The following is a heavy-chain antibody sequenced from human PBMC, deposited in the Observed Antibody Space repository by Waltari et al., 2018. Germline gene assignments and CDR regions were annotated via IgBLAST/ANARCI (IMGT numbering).Heavy chain of an antibody. CDR2: ISAGNGDT. V-gene: IGHV1-3*01. CDR1: GYSLPSSA. D-gene: IGHD5-18*01. J-gene: IGHJ3*02. Sequence: QVHLVQSGAEVKKPGASVKVSCTASGYSLPSSATQGVRQAPGQRLDWLGWISAGNGDTKNSQKLQGRITITRDTSASTAYMELSSLRSDDTAVYYCARSRGYSEYHAFDIWGQGTMVSVS. CDR3: ARSRGYSEYHAFDI.